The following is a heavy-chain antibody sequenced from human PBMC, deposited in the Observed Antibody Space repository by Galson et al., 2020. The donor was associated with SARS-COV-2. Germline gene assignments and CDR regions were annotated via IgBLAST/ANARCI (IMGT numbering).Heavy chain of an antibody. J-gene: IGHJ4*02. CDR2: ISGSGDKT. D-gene: IGHD3-10*01. Sequence: GESLKISCAASGFSFSTYAMSWVRQAPGKGLEWVSAISGSGDKTDYADSVKGRLIISRDNSKNTLYLQMNSLRAEDTAVYYCAKEENAKYYVDYWGQGTLVTVSS. V-gene: IGHV3-23*01. CDR3: AKEENAKYYVDY. CDR1: GFSFSTYA.